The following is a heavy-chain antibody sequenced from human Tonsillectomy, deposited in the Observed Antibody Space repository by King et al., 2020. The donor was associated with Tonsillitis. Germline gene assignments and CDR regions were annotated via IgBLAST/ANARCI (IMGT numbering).Heavy chain of an antibody. CDR1: GGFISSGSYY. Sequence: QLQLQESGPGLVKPSETLSLTCTVSGGFISSGSYYWSWIRQPPGKGLEWIGFIYYSGNTNYNPSLKSRVTISVDTSKNQFSLKLSSVTAADTAVYYCARDRATTFDYWGQGTLVTVSS. V-gene: IGHV4-61*01. J-gene: IGHJ4*02. D-gene: IGHD5-24*01. CDR3: ARDRATTFDY. CDR2: IYYSGNT.